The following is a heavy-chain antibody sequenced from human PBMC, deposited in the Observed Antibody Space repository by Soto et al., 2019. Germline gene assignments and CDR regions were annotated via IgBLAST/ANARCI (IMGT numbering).Heavy chain of an antibody. CDR1: GYTFTTYA. V-gene: IGHV1-3*01. CDR2: INAGNGNT. J-gene: IGHJ5*02. D-gene: IGHD3-10*01. CDR3: ARRFKSAGWLDT. Sequence: QVQLVQSGPEVKKPGASVKVSCKASGYTFTTYAIHWVRQAPGQGLEWMGWINAGNGNTEFSERFRGRVTITRDTYASTADMELTGLTSEDTAVYYCARRFKSAGWLDTWGQGTLVTVSS.